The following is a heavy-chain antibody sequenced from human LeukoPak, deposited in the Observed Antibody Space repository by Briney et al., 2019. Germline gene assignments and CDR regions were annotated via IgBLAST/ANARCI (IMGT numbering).Heavy chain of an antibody. J-gene: IGHJ4*02. CDR2: ISGSGGST. V-gene: IGHV3-23*01. D-gene: IGHD3-10*01. CDR1: GFTFSSYA. Sequence: QPGGSLRLSCAASGFTFSSYAMSWVRQAPGKGLEWVSAISGSGGSTYYADSVKGRFTISRDNSKNTLFLQMNSLRVDDTAVYYCAIEAGWRFGENPIDHWGQGTLVTVSS. CDR3: AIEAGWRFGENPIDH.